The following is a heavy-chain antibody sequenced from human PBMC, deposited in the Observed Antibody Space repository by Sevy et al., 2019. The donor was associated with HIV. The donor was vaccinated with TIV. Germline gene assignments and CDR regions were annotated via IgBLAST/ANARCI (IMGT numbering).Heavy chain of an antibody. CDR3: ARGQVLRFLEWPTYGMDV. CDR2: INSHGTIT. Sequence: GGSLRLSCAASGFTFSSHWMFWVRQAPGKGLVWVSHINSHGTITNYADSVKGRFTISRDNAKNTVYLQINSLRAEDTAFYYCARGQVLRFLEWPTYGMDVWGQGTTVTVSS. D-gene: IGHD3-3*01. CDR1: GFTFSSHW. V-gene: IGHV3-74*01. J-gene: IGHJ6*02.